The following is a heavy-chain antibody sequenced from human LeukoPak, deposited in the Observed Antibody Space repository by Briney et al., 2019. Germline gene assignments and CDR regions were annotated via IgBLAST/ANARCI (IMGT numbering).Heavy chain of an antibody. CDR2: ITPIFGTA. D-gene: IGHD2-2*03. Sequence: GASVKVSCKASGGTFSSYAISWVRQAPGQGLEWMGGITPIFGTANYAQKFQGRVTITADESTSTAYMELSSLRSEDTAVYYCARGGGYCSSTSCFDYWGQGTLVTVSS. CDR1: GGTFSSYA. CDR3: ARGGGYCSSTSCFDY. V-gene: IGHV1-69*13. J-gene: IGHJ4*02.